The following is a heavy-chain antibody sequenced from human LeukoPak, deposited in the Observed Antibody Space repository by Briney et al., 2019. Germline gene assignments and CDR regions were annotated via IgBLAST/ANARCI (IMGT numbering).Heavy chain of an antibody. D-gene: IGHD3-10*01. CDR3: ASYGSGMVDP. Sequence: SETLSLTCAVYGGSFSGYYWSWIRQPPGKGLEWIGEINHSGSTNYNPSLKSRVTISVDTSKNQFSLKLSSVTAADTAVYYCASYGSGMVDPWGQGTLVTVSS. J-gene: IGHJ5*02. CDR2: INHSGST. CDR1: GGSFSGYY. V-gene: IGHV4-34*01.